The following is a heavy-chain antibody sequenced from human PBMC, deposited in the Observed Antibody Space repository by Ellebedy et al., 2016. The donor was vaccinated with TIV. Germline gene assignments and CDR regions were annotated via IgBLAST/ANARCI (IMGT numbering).Heavy chain of an antibody. Sequence: GGSLRLSCAASGFTFSSYSMNWVRQAPGKGLEWVSYISSSSSTIYYADSVKGRFTISRDNAKNSLYLQMNSLRAEDTAVYYCAKTYSTLYYYDSSDYWGQGTLVTVSS. D-gene: IGHD3-22*01. V-gene: IGHV3-48*04. CDR3: AKTYSTLYYYDSSDY. J-gene: IGHJ4*02. CDR1: GFTFSSYS. CDR2: ISSSSSTI.